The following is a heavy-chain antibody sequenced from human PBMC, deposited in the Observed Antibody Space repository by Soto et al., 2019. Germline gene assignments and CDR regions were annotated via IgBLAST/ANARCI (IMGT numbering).Heavy chain of an antibody. CDR3: ARHAFTTVIRGVIITFEYYYGMDV. J-gene: IGHJ6*02. V-gene: IGHV4-39*01. Sequence: SETLSVTCTVSGGSISSNSYSWGWIRQAPGKGLEWIGSIYYSGSTSYNPSLKSRVTTSVDAPKNQFSLKLNSVTAADTAVYYCARHAFTTVIRGVIITFEYYYGMDVWGQGTTVT. CDR1: GGSISSNSYS. D-gene: IGHD3-10*01. CDR2: IYYSGST.